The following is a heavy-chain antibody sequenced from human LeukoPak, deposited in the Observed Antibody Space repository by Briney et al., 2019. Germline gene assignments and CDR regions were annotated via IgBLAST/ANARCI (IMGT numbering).Heavy chain of an antibody. Sequence: PSETLPLTCTVSGGSISSGDYYWSWIRQPPGKGLEWIGYIYYSGSTYYNPSLKSRVTISVDTSKNQFSLKLSSVTAADTAVYYCARAIAASHLDYWGQGTLVTVSS. CDR1: GGSISSGDYY. CDR2: IYYSGST. CDR3: ARAIAASHLDY. V-gene: IGHV4-30-4*01. D-gene: IGHD6-13*01. J-gene: IGHJ4*02.